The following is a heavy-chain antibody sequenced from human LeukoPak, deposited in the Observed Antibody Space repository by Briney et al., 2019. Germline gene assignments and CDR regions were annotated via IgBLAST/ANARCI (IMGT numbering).Heavy chain of an antibody. Sequence: ASVKVSCKASGYTFTGYYMHWVRQAPGQGLEWMGWMNPNSGDTNYVQKFQGRVTMTRDTSIPTAYMELSRLRSDDTAVYYCAREDTTMVTDNWFDPWGQGTPVTVSS. J-gene: IGHJ5*02. CDR3: AREDTTMVTDNWFDP. CDR2: MNPNSGDT. CDR1: GYTFTGYY. D-gene: IGHD5-18*01. V-gene: IGHV1-2*02.